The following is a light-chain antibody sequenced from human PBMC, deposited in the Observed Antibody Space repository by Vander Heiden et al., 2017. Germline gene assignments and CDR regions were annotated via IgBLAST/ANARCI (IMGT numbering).Light chain of an antibody. V-gene: IGKV1-5*03. Sequence: DIQMTQSPSTLSASVGDRVTITCRASQSISSWLAWYQQKPGKAPKLLIYKASSLESGVPSRFSGSGSGTEFTLTISSLQPDDFATYYCQQFNSYPYTFGQGTKLEIK. CDR3: QQFNSYPYT. CDR1: QSISSW. J-gene: IGKJ2*01. CDR2: KAS.